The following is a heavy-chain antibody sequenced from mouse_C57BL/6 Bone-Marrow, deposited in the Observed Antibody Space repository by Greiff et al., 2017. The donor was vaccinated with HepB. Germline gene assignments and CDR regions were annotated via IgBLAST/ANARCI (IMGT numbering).Heavy chain of an antibody. CDR1: GFTFSSYA. J-gene: IGHJ2*01. Sequence: EVKVEESGGGLVKPGGSLKLSCAASGFTFSSYAMSWVRQTPEKRLEWVATISDGGSYTYSPDNVKGRFTISRDNAKNNLYLQMSHLKSEDTAMYYCAREGNPDYWGQGTTLTVSS. D-gene: IGHD2-1*01. CDR3: AREGNPDY. CDR2: ISDGGSYT. V-gene: IGHV5-4*01.